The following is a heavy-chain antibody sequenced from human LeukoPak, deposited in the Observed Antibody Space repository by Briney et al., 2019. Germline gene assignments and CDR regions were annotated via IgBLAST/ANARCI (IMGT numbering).Heavy chain of an antibody. J-gene: IGHJ3*02. CDR2: IIVGSGNT. CDR1: GFTFTSSA. V-gene: IGHV1-58*02. D-gene: IGHD3-10*01. CDR3: AADLTWLGELLYEGAFDI. Sequence: SVKVSCKASGFTFTSSAMQWVRQARGQRLEWIGWIIVGSGNTNYAQKFQERVTITRDMSTSTAYMELSSLRSEGRAVYYCAADLTWLGELLYEGAFDIWGQGTMVTVSS.